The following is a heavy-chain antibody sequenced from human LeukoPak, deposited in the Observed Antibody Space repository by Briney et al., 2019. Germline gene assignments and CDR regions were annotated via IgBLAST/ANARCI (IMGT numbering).Heavy chain of an antibody. Sequence: PSETLSLTCRVSGGSVFGSAYFWGWIRQSPGMGLEWIGNSDYVGRADYNPSLQSRATVSADSSMNQVSLKLTSVTAADTAIYYCARGAHDSGTWNFGDPWGEGILVTVSS. CDR2: SDYVGRA. CDR1: GGSVFGSAYF. J-gene: IGHJ5*02. D-gene: IGHD1-7*01. V-gene: IGHV4-39*07. CDR3: ARGAHDSGTWNFGDP.